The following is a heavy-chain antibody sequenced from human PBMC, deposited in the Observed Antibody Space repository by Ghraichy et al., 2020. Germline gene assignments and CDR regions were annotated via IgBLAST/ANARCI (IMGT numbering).Heavy chain of an antibody. CDR2: IYSGGST. J-gene: IGHJ6*02. Sequence: GGSLRLSCAASGFTVSSNYMSWVRQAPGKGLEWVSVIYSGGSTYYADSVKGRFTISRDNSKNTLYLQMNSLRAEDTAVYYCARDQGAAGLGDYYYYYGMDVWGQGTTVTVSS. CDR1: GFTVSSNY. D-gene: IGHD3/OR15-3a*01. V-gene: IGHV3-66*01. CDR3: ARDQGAAGLGDYYYYYGMDV.